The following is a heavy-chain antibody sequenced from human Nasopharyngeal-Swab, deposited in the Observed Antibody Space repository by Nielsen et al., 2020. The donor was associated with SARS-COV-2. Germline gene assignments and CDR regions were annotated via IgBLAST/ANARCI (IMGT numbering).Heavy chain of an antibody. D-gene: IGHD6-13*01. CDR2: FDPEDGET. CDR1: GYTLTELS. V-gene: IGHV1-24*01. Sequence: ASVKVSCKVSGYTLTELSMHWVRLAPVKGLEWMGGFDPEDGETIYAQKFQGRVTMTEDTSTDTAYMELSRLRSEDTAVYYCATGYAIAAAGTIDYWGQGTLVTVSS. J-gene: IGHJ4*02. CDR3: ATGYAIAAAGTIDY.